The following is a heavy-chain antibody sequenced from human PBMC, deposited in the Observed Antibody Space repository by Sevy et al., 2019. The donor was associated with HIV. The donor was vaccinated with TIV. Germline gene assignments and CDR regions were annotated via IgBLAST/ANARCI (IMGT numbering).Heavy chain of an antibody. CDR1: GFTFSNHG. V-gene: IGHV3-33*01. D-gene: IGHD3-3*01. CDR2: IWYDGSNI. J-gene: IGHJ4*02. CDR3: VRESSHDFWSGYWGYLDY. Sequence: GGSLRLSCTASGFTFSNHGMHWVRQAPGKGPEWVAIIWYDGSNIYYADSAKGRFTISRDNSRNKLYLQMNDLRPEDTAVYYCVRESSHDFWSGYWGYLDYWGQGTLVTVSS.